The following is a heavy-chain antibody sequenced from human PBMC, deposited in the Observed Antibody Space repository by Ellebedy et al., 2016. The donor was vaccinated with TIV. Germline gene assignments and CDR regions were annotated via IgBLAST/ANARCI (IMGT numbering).Heavy chain of an antibody. Sequence: MPSETLSLTCTVSGDSISAYYWNWILQSPGKGLEWIACISYSGSTNYNPSLRSLVTISLDTSTTQFSLRLASVTAADMTIYYCARSLSLGGYYPWFGPWGQGTVVTVSS. V-gene: IGHV4-59*01. CDR2: ISYSGST. D-gene: IGHD3-3*01. CDR3: ARSLSLGGYYPWFGP. J-gene: IGHJ5*02. CDR1: GDSISAYY.